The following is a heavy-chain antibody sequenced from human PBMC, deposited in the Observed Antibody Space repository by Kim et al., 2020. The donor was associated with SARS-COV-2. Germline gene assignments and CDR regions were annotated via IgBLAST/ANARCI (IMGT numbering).Heavy chain of an antibody. Sequence: DSNTNYSPSFQGHVTISADKSISTAYLQWSSLKASDTAMYYCARGEGDYWGQGTLVTVSS. V-gene: IGHV5-10-1*01. CDR2: DSNT. CDR3: ARGEGDY. D-gene: IGHD3-10*01. J-gene: IGHJ4*02.